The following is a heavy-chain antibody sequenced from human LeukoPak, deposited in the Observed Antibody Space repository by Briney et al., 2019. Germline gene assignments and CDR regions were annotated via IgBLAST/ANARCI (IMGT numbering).Heavy chain of an antibody. CDR3: ARDLGLYDYGGNIDY. CDR1: GFTFSTYS. D-gene: IGHD4-23*01. Sequence: GGSLRLSCAASGFTFSTYSMNWVRQAPGKGLEWVSYISGSSRTMYYADSVKRRFTISRDNVKKSLYLQMNSLRAEDTAVYYCARDLGLYDYGGNIDYWGQGTQVSVSS. J-gene: IGHJ4*02. CDR2: ISGSSRTM. V-gene: IGHV3-48*04.